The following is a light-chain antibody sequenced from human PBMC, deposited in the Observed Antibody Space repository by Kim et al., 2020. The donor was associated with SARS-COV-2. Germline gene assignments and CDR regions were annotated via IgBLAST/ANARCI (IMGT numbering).Light chain of an antibody. V-gene: IGKV1-33*01. CDR1: QDISNY. Sequence: DIQMTQSPSSLSASVGDRVTITCQASQDISNYLNWYQQKPGKAPKLLIYDASNLETGVPSRFSGSGSGTDFTFTISSLHPEDTEAYDSQHYDKRHLTFGQGTKLEI. CDR2: DAS. CDR3: QHYDKRHLT. J-gene: IGKJ2*01.